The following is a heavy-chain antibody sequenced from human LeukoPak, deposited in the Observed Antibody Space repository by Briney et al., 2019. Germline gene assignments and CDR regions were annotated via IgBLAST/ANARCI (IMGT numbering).Heavy chain of an antibody. Sequence: ASVTFSCKASGYTFTRYGIIWVRLAPGQGLEWMGWISANNGNTNYAQKLQGRFTMTTDTSTSTAYMELRRLRSDDTAVYYCARGDSGYDFAPFDYRGPGNLGTVSS. D-gene: IGHD5-12*01. J-gene: IGHJ4*02. CDR2: ISANNGNT. V-gene: IGHV1-18*01. CDR1: GYTFTRYG. CDR3: ARGDSGYDFAPFDY.